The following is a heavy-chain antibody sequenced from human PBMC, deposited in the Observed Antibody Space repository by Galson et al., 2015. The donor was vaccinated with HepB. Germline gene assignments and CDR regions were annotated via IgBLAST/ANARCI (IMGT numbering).Heavy chain of an antibody. Sequence: SLRLSCAASGLTFGDYAMSWFRQAPGKGLEWVGFIRSKAYGGTTEYAASVKGRFTISRDDSKSIAYLQMNSLKTEDTAVYYCTRGVGATEKDYGMDVWGQGTTVTVSS. J-gene: IGHJ6*02. V-gene: IGHV3-49*03. CDR1: GLTFGDYA. CDR2: IRSKAYGGTT. D-gene: IGHD1-26*01. CDR3: TRGVGATEKDYGMDV.